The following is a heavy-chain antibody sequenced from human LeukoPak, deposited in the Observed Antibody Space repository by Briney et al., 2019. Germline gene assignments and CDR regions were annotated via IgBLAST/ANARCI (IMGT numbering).Heavy chain of an antibody. CDR3: ARGFLNYYDSSGSFDP. J-gene: IGHJ5*02. V-gene: IGHV1-18*01. D-gene: IGHD3-22*01. CDR2: ISAYNGNT. CDR1: GYTFTSYG. Sequence: ASVKVSCKASGYTFTSYGISWVRQAPGQGLEWMGWISAYNGNTNYAQKLQGRVTMTTDTSTSTAYMELRSLRSDDTAVYYCARGFLNYYDSSGSFDPWGQGTLVTVSS.